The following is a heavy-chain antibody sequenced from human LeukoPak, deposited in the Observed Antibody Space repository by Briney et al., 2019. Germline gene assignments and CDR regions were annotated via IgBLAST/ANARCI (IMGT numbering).Heavy chain of an antibody. CDR1: GYTLTELS. CDR2: FDPEDGEA. Sequence: GASVKVSCKVSGYTLTELSMHWVRQAPGKGLEWMGGFDPEDGEAIYAQKFQGRVTMTEDTSTDTAYMELSSLRSEDTAVYYCSFLYGGSGSYWGQGTLVTVSS. V-gene: IGHV1-24*01. CDR3: SFLYGGSGSY. J-gene: IGHJ4*02. D-gene: IGHD3-10*01.